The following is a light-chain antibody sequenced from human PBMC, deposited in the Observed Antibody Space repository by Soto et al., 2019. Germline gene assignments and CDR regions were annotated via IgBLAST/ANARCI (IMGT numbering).Light chain of an antibody. CDR2: GAS. J-gene: IGKJ4*01. CDR3: QQLSNYPLT. V-gene: IGKV1-9*01. Sequence: DIQLTQSPSFLSASVGDRVTITCRASQGISSYLAWYQQKPGKAPKVLIYGASTLQSGVPSRFSGIASVTEFTLTISSLQPEDFVTYYCQQLSNYPLTFGGGTKVEI. CDR1: QGISSY.